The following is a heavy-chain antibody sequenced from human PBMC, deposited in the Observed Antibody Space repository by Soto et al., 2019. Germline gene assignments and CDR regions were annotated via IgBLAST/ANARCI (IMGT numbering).Heavy chain of an antibody. Sequence: ASVKVSCKASGYTFTGYYMHWVRQAPGQGLEWMGWINPNSGGTNYAQKFQGWVTMTRDTSASTAYMELSSLRSEDTAVYYCARGPNPYYFDYWGQGTLVTVSS. CDR3: ARGPNPYYFDY. J-gene: IGHJ4*02. CDR2: INPNSGGT. CDR1: GYTFTGYY. V-gene: IGHV1-2*04.